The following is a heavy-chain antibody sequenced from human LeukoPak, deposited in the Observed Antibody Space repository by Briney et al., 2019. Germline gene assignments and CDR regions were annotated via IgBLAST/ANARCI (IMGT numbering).Heavy chain of an antibody. D-gene: IGHD3-10*01. Sequence: SETLSLTCTVSGGSISSNKYYRGWIRQPPGKGLEWIGSIYYSGSTYYNPSLKSRVTISVDTSKNQFSLKLSSVTAADTAVYYCARHYWFGSGSYEPLRYWGQGTLVTVSS. V-gene: IGHV4-39*01. J-gene: IGHJ4*02. CDR3: ARHYWFGSGSYEPLRY. CDR1: GGSISSNKYY. CDR2: IYYSGST.